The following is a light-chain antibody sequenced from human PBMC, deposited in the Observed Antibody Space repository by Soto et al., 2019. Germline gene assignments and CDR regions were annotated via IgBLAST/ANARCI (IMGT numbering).Light chain of an antibody. Sequence: QSALTQPASVSGSPGQSITISCTGTSSDVGGYNYVSWFQQLPGKAPKLMIYDVSNRPSGVSNRFSGSKSGNTASLTISGLQAEDEADYYCSSYTSTSTPFVFGTGTKVTVL. V-gene: IGLV2-14*01. CDR2: DVS. CDR3: SSYTSTSTPFV. J-gene: IGLJ1*01. CDR1: SSDVGGYNY.